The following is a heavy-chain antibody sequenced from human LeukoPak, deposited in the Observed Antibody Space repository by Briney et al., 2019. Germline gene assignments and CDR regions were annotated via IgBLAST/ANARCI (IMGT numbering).Heavy chain of an antibody. Sequence: PGGSLRLSCAASGFTFSSYRMNWVRQAPGKGLEWVSSISNSGSYIYYADSVKGRFTISRDNAKNSLYLRMNSLRAEDTAVYYCARLVGGGSRPFDCWGQGTLVTVSS. CDR2: ISNSGSYI. CDR1: GFTFSSYR. V-gene: IGHV3-21*01. CDR3: ARLVGGGSRPFDC. J-gene: IGHJ4*02. D-gene: IGHD3-10*01.